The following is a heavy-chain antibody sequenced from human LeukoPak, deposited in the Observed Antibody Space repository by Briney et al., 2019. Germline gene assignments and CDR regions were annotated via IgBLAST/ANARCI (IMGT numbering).Heavy chain of an antibody. CDR2: ISGYNGNT. D-gene: IGHD3-22*01. Sequence: ASVKVSCKASGYTFTRYGISWVRQAPGQGLEWMGWISGYNGNTKYAQKLQGGVTMTTETSTSTAYMELRSLRSDDTAVYYCARYEVLGMTTIGDYYYMDVWGKGTTVTVSS. J-gene: IGHJ6*03. CDR3: ARYEVLGMTTIGDYYYMDV. CDR1: GYTFTRYG. V-gene: IGHV1-18*01.